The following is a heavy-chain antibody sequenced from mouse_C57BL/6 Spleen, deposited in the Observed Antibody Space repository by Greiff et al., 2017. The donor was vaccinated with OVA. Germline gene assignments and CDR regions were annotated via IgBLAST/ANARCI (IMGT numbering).Heavy chain of an antibody. Sequence: VQLQQSGPELVKPGASVKISCKASGYSFTGYYMNWVKQSPEKSLEWIGEINPSTGGTTYNQKFKAKATLTVDKSSSTAYMQLKSLTSEDSAVYYCRFYYYGSSYDAMDYWGQGTSVTVSS. CDR3: RFYYYGSSYDAMDY. D-gene: IGHD1-1*01. V-gene: IGHV1-42*01. CDR2: INPSTGGT. J-gene: IGHJ4*01. CDR1: GYSFTGYY.